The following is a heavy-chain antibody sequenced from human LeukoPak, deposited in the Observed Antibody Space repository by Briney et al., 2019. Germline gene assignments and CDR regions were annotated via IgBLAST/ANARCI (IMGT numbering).Heavy chain of an antibody. CDR2: VSHSGTT. D-gene: IGHD3-22*01. V-gene: IGHV4-39*01. CDR3: ARHDGHLRDSRGYFFDY. J-gene: IGHJ4*02. Sequence: SETLSLTCTVSGDSISSDSYYWGWIRQPPGKGLEWIASVSHSGTTYYNLSLKSRVTMSVETSKNQFSLKVTSVTAADTAVYWCARHDGHLRDSRGYFFDYWGQGSLVIVSS. CDR1: GDSISSDSYY.